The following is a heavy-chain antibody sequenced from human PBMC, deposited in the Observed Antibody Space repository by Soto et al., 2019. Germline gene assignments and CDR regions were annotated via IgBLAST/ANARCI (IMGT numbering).Heavy chain of an antibody. D-gene: IGHD1-1*01. CDR2: ISTNNGNT. CDR3: ARDLDNDGGSDNWFDP. Sequence: QVQLVQSGAEVKKPGASVKVSCKASGYIFSNYGISWVRQAPGQGLEWMGWISTNNGNTNTAQKFQARITMTTDTSTTTADMVLRSLTSDDTAVYYCARDLDNDGGSDNWFDPWGQGTLVTVSS. V-gene: IGHV1-18*01. J-gene: IGHJ5*02. CDR1: GYIFSNYG.